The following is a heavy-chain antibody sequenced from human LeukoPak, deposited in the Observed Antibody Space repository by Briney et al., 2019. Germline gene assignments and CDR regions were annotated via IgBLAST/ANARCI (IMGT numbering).Heavy chain of an antibody. V-gene: IGHV3-48*01. Sequence: QTGGSLRLSCAASGFTFSSYSMNWVRQAPGKGLEWVSYISSSSSTIYYADSVKGRFTISRDNAKNSLYLQMNRLRAEDTAVYYCARGLILEWLPSYYFDYWGQGTLVTVSS. D-gene: IGHD2-15*01. CDR1: GFTFSSYS. CDR3: ARGLILEWLPSYYFDY. J-gene: IGHJ4*02. CDR2: ISSSSSTI.